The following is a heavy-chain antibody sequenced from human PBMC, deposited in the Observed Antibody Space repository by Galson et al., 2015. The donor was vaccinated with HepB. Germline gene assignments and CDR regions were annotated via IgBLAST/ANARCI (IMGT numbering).Heavy chain of an antibody. D-gene: IGHD4/OR15-4a*01. CDR3: ARDRDYRFDY. CDR1: GYTFTTNG. J-gene: IGHJ4*02. CDR2: ISANSGNT. V-gene: IGHV1-18*04. Sequence: SVKVSCKASGYTFTTNGISWARQAPGQGLEWMGRISANSGNTKYAQNLQGRVTLTRDTSTSTAHLELRSLRSDDTAAYYCARDRDYRFDYWGQGTLVTVSS.